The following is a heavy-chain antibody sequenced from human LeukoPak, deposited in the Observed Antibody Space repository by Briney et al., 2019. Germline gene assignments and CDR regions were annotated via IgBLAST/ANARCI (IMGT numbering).Heavy chain of an antibody. V-gene: IGHV4-61*08. J-gene: IGHJ4*02. CDR2: IYYSGGT. Sequence: SETLSLTCTVSGGSISSGDYYWSWIRQPPGKGLEWIGYIYYSGGTNYNPSLKSRVTMSVDTSKNQFSLNLYSLTAADTAVYYCARMTTLAAPPRYWGQGTLVTVSS. CDR3: ARMTTLAAPPRY. CDR1: GGSISSGDYY. D-gene: IGHD4-11*01.